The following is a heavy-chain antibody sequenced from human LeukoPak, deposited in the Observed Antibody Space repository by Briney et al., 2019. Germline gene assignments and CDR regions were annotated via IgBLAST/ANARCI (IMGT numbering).Heavy chain of an antibody. D-gene: IGHD2-21*01. CDR3: ARADRLHGGPYLIGP. CDR2: INPNSGRT. V-gene: IGHV1-2*02. Sequence: ASVTVSCKTSGYTSTGYYLHWVRQAPGQGLEWMGWINPNSGRTSSAQKFQGRVTMTRDTSIATVYMEVTWLTSDDTAIYYCARADRLHGGPYLIGPWGQGTLVTVSS. J-gene: IGHJ5*02. CDR1: GYTSTGYY.